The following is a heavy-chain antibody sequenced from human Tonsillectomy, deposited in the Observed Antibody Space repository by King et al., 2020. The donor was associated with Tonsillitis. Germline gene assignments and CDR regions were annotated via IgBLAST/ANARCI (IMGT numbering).Heavy chain of an antibody. D-gene: IGHD5/OR15-5a*01. CDR2: IYYSGST. Sequence: QVQLQESGPGLVKPSETLSLTCVVSGSSISSGYYWGWLRQPPGKGLEWIGSIYYSGSTYYNPSLKSRVTISVDTSKNQFSLKLTSVTAADTAVYYCARVPPVSTMISIGAFDIWGQGTMVTVSS. V-gene: IGHV4-38-2*01. CDR1: GSSISSGYY. J-gene: IGHJ3*02. CDR3: ARVPPVSTMISIGAFDI.